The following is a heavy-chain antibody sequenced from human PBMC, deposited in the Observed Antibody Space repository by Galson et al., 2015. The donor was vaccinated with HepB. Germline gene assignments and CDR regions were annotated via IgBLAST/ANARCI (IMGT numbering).Heavy chain of an antibody. J-gene: IGHJ4*02. Sequence: SLRLSCAASGFTFSNYAMSWVRQARGKGLEWVSTISASGADTKYAESVNGRFTISRDNAHNTLSLQMTSPRDEATALYFCAKGRYASRSHFDTWGQGALVTVSS. CDR2: ISASGADT. V-gene: IGHV3-23*01. CDR3: AKGRYASRSHFDT. CDR1: GFTFSNYA. D-gene: IGHD2-2*01.